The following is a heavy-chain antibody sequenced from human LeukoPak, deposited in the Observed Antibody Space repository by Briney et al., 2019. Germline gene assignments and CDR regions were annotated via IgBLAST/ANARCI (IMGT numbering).Heavy chain of an antibody. Sequence: ASVKVSCKASGYTFTSYYIHWVRQAPGQGLEWMAMINPSGDSTTYAQTIQGRVTMTRDTSTSTVYMDLSSLRSEDTAVYYCASVLYRGGDCSSGRYYFDYWGQGTLVTVSS. D-gene: IGHD2-21*02. J-gene: IGHJ4*02. CDR2: INPSGDST. CDR1: GYTFTSYY. CDR3: ASVLYRGGDCSSGRYYFDY. V-gene: IGHV1-46*01.